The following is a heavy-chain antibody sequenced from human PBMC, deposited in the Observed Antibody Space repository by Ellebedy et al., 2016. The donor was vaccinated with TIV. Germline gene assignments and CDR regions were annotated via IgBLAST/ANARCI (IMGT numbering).Heavy chain of an antibody. CDR2: ISSSSSYT. V-gene: IGHV3-11*05. Sequence: GGSLRLSXAASGFTFSDYYMSWIRQAPGKGLEWVSYISSSSSYTNYADSVKGRFTISRDNAKNSLYLQMNSLRAEDTAVYYCARVYVAAEPYYFDYWGQGTLVTVSS. CDR3: ARVYVAAEPYYFDY. CDR1: GFTFSDYY. D-gene: IGHD2-8*01. J-gene: IGHJ4*02.